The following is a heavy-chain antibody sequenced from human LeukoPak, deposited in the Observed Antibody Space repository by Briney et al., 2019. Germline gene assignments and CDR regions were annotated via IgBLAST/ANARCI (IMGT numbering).Heavy chain of an antibody. CDR1: GGSFSGYY. V-gene: IGHV4-34*01. D-gene: IGHD1-26*01. Sequence: SETLSLTCAVYGGSFSGYYWSWIRQPPGKGLEWIGEINHSGSTNYNPSLKSRVTISVDTSKNQFSLKLSSVTAADTGVYYCARAQYSGSYFLGWGQGTLVTVSS. J-gene: IGHJ4*02. CDR3: ARAQYSGSYFLG. CDR2: INHSGST.